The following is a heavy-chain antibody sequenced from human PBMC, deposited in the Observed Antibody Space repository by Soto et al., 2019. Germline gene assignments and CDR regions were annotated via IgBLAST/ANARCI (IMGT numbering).Heavy chain of an antibody. D-gene: IGHD3-3*01. J-gene: IGHJ3*02. CDR3: ARGRNEITSFGPTSGVRIDAFDI. V-gene: IGHV1-46*01. CDR2: INPSGGST. CDR1: GYTFTSYY. Sequence: ASVKVSCKASGYTFTSYYMHWVRQAPGQGLEWMGIINPSGGSTSYAQKFQGRVTMTRDTSTSTVYMGLSSLRSEDTAVHYCARGRNEITSFGPTSGVRIDAFDIWGQGTMVTVSS.